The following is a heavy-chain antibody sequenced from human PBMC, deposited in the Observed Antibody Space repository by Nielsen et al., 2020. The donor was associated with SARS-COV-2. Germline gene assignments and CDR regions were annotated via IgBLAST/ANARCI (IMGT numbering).Heavy chain of an antibody. V-gene: IGHV1-8*01. Sequence: ASVKVSCKASGYSFTNYDINWVRQATGQGLEWMGWMNPKTGTAGYAQKFQGRLTMTRNTSISTAYMELSSLRSEDTAVYYCARVSSLWGYSSSIAGPHYFDYWGQGTLVTVSS. CDR1: GYSFTNYD. J-gene: IGHJ4*02. CDR3: ARVSSLWGYSSSIAGPHYFDY. D-gene: IGHD6-6*01. CDR2: MNPKTGTA.